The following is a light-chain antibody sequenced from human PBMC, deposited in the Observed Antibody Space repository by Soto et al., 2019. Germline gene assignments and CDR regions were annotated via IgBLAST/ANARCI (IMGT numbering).Light chain of an antibody. CDR3: QSYDSTRSVVV. V-gene: IGLV1-40*01. Sequence: QSVLTQPPSVSGAPGQRVTISCTGNTSTIGAGYDVHWYQQLPGTAPKLLIYDDTNRPSGVPDRFSGSKSGTSASLAIAGLQIEDEADYYCQSYDSTRSVVVFGRGTKLTVL. CDR1: TSTIGAGYD. CDR2: DDT. J-gene: IGLJ2*01.